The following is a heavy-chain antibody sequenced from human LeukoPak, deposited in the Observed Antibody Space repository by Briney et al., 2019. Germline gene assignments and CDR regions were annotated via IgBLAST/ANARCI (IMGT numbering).Heavy chain of an antibody. V-gene: IGHV3-64*02. CDR1: GFTFNSYA. CDR3: ARGKGIYCGGDCSALDY. D-gene: IGHD2-21*02. J-gene: IGHJ4*02. Sequence: GGSLRLSCAASGFTFNSYAMHWVRQASGKGLEYVSAISTNGASTYYADSVKDRFSISRDNSKNTLYLQMGSLRAEDMAVYYCARGKGIYCGGDCSALDYWGQGTLVTVSS. CDR2: ISTNGAST.